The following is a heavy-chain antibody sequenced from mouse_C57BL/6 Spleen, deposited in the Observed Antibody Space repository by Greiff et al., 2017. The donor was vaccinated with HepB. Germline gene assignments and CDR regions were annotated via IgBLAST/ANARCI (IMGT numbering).Heavy chain of an antibody. Sequence: EVQLQQSGPELVKPGASVKISCKASGYTFTDYYMNWVKQSHGKSLEWIGDINPNNGGTSYNQKFKGKATLTVDKSSSTAYMELRSLTSEDSAVYYCARKGEVLLAWFAYWGQGTLVTVSA. CDR3: ARKGEVLLAWFAY. J-gene: IGHJ3*01. CDR1: GYTFTDYY. D-gene: IGHD1-1*01. CDR2: INPNNGGT. V-gene: IGHV1-26*01.